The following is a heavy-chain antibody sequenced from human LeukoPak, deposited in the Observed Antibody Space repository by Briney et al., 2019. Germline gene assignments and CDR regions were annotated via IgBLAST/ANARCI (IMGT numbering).Heavy chain of an antibody. V-gene: IGHV3-66*02. CDR1: GFTVSSNY. Sequence: PGGSLRLSCAASGFTVSSNYMSWVRQAPGKGLEWVSDIYSGSSTYYADSVKGRFTISRDNSKNTLYLQMNSLRAEDTAVYYCAREGNGYNYNDAFDIWGQGTMVTVSS. CDR3: AREGNGYNYNDAFDI. J-gene: IGHJ3*02. CDR2: IYSGSST. D-gene: IGHD5-24*01.